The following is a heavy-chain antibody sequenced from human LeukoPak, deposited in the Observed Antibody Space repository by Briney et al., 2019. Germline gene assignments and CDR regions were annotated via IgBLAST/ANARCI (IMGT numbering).Heavy chain of an antibody. D-gene: IGHD5-18*01. V-gene: IGHV3-30*18. Sequence: GGSLRLSCAASGFTFSSYGMHWVRQAPGKGLDWVAVISNDGSKKYYADSVKGRFTISRDNSKNTLSLQVSSPRTEDTAVYYCAKDRYSYAFEYSDSWGQGTLVTVSS. CDR2: ISNDGSKK. CDR1: GFTFSSYG. J-gene: IGHJ4*02. CDR3: AKDRYSYAFEYSDS.